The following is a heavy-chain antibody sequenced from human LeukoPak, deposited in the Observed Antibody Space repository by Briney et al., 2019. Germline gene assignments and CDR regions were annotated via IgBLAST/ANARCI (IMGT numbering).Heavy chain of an antibody. V-gene: IGHV4-39*07. CDR2: FYYSGST. CDR3: ARANTAMVLYFDY. J-gene: IGHJ4*02. Sequence: SETLSLTCTVSGGSISSSSYFWGWIRQPPGKGLEWIATFYYSGSTYYNPSLKNRVTISLDTSKNQFSLKLSSVTAADTAVYYCARANTAMVLYFDYWGQGTLVTVSS. CDR1: GGSISSSSYF. D-gene: IGHD5-18*01.